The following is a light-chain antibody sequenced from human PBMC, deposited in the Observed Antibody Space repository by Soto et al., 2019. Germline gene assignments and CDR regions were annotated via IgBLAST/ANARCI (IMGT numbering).Light chain of an antibody. Sequence: EIVMTQSRATLSVSPGARSTLSCRASQSVSSNLAWYQQKPGQAPRILIYGASTRATGIPARFSGIGSGTEFTLTISSLQSEDFAVYYCQQYNNWWTFGQGTKVDIK. CDR1: QSVSSN. V-gene: IGKV3-15*01. CDR2: GAS. CDR3: QQYNNWWT. J-gene: IGKJ1*01.